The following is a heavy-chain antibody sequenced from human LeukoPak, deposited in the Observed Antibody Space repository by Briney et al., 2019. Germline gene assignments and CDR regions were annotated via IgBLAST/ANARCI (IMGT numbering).Heavy chain of an antibody. CDR2: TLPDQSEP. CDR3: ARWGLEDSSGFFYFDS. Sequence: GESLKISCKASGYKFSDFWIAWVRQMPGKGLEWMGVTLPDQSEPRYHPSFEGQVTISADTSFSTTSLQWTGLKASDSALYFCARWGLEDSSGFFYFDSWGQGTLVTVSS. D-gene: IGHD3-22*01. J-gene: IGHJ4*02. CDR1: GYKFSDFW. V-gene: IGHV5-51*01.